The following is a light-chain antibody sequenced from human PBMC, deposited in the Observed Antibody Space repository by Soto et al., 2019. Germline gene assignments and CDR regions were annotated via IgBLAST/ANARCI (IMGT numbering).Light chain of an antibody. J-gene: IGKJ2*01. CDR1: QTINSY. V-gene: IGKV1-39*01. CDR2: ASS. CDR3: QQTYSSLST. Sequence: DIQMTQSPSSLSASVGDRVTITCRASQTINSYLNWYQQKPGKAPELLIFASSSLQSGVPSRFSGSGSGTDFTLTISSPQPEDFATYYCQQTYSSLSTFGQGTKLEIK.